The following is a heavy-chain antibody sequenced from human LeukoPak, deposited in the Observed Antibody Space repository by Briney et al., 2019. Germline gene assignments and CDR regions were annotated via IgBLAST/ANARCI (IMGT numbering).Heavy chain of an antibody. CDR1: GFTFSSYA. CDR2: ISGSGGST. V-gene: IGHV3-23*01. CDR3: AKDVSNYYGSGPLIDY. Sequence: GGSLRLSCAASGFTFSSYAMSWVRQAPGKGLEWVPAISGSGGSTYYADSVKGRFTISRDNSKNTLYLQMNSLRAEDTAVYYCAKDVSNYYGSGPLIDYWGQGTLVTVSS. D-gene: IGHD3-10*01. J-gene: IGHJ4*02.